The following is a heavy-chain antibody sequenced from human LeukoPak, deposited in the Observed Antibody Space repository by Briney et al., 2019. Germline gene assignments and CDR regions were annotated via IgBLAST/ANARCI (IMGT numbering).Heavy chain of an antibody. CDR3: ATSGWYLLPGVY. J-gene: IGHJ4*02. Sequence: PSETLSLTCTVSGYSISSTNYYWGWIRQPPGKGLEWIGSIYYSGTTYYNPSLESRATISVDTSKNQFSLMLSSVTAADTAVYYCATSGWYLLPGVYWGQGTLVTVSS. D-gene: IGHD6-19*01. CDR2: IYYSGTT. V-gene: IGHV4-39*01. CDR1: GYSISSTNYY.